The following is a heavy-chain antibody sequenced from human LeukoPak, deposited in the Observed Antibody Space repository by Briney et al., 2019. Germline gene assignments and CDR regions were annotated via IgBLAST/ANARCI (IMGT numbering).Heavy chain of an antibody. CDR3: ARDSSSWHPRGFDY. CDR1: VDSISRYY. V-gene: IGHV4-4*07. J-gene: IGHJ4*02. D-gene: IGHD6-13*01. CDR2: FYTSGST. Sequence: PSETLSLTCTVSVDSISRYYWIWIRQPAGKGLEWIGRFYTSGSTNYNPSLKSRVTMSVDTSKNQFSLKLSSVTAADTAVYYCARDSSSWHPRGFDYWGQGTLVTVSS.